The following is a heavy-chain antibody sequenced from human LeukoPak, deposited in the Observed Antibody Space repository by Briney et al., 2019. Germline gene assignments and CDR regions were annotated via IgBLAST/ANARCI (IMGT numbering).Heavy chain of an antibody. CDR2: ISGSGGST. Sequence: PGGSLRLSCAASGFTFSSYAMSWVRQAPGKGLEWVSAISGSGGSTYYADSVKGRFTISRDNAKNSLYLQMNSLRAEDTAVYYCASMGIAAAGTFCDYWGQGTLVTVSS. D-gene: IGHD6-13*01. J-gene: IGHJ4*02. V-gene: IGHV3-23*01. CDR3: ASMGIAAAGTFCDY. CDR1: GFTFSSYA.